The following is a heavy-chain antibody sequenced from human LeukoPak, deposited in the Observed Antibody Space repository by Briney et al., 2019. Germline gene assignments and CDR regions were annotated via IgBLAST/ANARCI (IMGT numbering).Heavy chain of an antibody. CDR2: INSDGSST. V-gene: IGHV3-74*01. Sequence: GGSLRLSCAASGFTFSSYWMHWVRQAPGKGLVWVSRINSDGSSTSYADSVRGRFSISRDNAKNTLYLQMNSLRDEDTAVYYCATDGTPLRVGEVFFDNWGQGTLVTVSS. J-gene: IGHJ4*02. D-gene: IGHD3-10*01. CDR1: GFTFSSYW. CDR3: ATDGTPLRVGEVFFDN.